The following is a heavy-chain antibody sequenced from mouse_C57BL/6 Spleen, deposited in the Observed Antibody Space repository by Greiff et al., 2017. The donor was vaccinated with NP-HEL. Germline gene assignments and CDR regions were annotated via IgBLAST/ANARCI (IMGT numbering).Heavy chain of an antibody. CDR1: GYTFTSYW. D-gene: IGHD1-1*01. CDR3: AKWGGGSSYDWYFDV. V-gene: IGHV1-53*01. J-gene: IGHJ1*03. Sequence: QVQLQQSGTELVKPGASVKLSCKASGYTFTSYWMHWVKQRPGQGLEWIGNINPSNGGNNYNEKFKSKATLTVDKSSSTAYMQLSSLTSEDSAVYYCAKWGGGSSYDWYFDVWGTGTTVTVSS. CDR2: INPSNGGN.